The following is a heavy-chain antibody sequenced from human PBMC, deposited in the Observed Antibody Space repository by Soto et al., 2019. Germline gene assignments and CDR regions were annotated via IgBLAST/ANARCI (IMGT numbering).Heavy chain of an antibody. J-gene: IGHJ5*02. Sequence: QVQLQQWGAGLLKPSETLSLTCAVYGGSFSGYYWSWIRQPPGKGLEWIGEINHSGSTNYNPSLKSRVTISVDTSKNQFSLKLSSVTAADTAVYYCARGGAIVVVPAAPDNWFDPWGQGTLVTVSS. V-gene: IGHV4-34*01. CDR1: GGSFSGYY. CDR3: ARGGAIVVVPAAPDNWFDP. CDR2: INHSGST. D-gene: IGHD2-2*01.